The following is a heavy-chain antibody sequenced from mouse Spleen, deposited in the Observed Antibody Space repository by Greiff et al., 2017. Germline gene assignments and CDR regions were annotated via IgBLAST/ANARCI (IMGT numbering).Heavy chain of an antibody. J-gene: IGHJ2*01. CDR1: GYSITSGYY. D-gene: IGHD2-14*01. V-gene: IGHV3-6*01. CDR2: ISYDGSN. Sequence: EVQLQESGPGLVKPSQSLSLTCSVTGYSITSGYYWNWIRQFPGNKLEWMGYISYDGSNNYNPSLKNRISITRDTSKNQFFLKLNSVTTEDTATYYCARAYYRFDYWGQGTTLTVSS. CDR3: ARAYYRFDY.